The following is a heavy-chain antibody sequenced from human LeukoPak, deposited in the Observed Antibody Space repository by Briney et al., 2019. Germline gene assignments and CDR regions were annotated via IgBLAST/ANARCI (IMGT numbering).Heavy chain of an antibody. D-gene: IGHD4-17*01. V-gene: IGHV3-30*04. J-gene: IGHJ4*02. CDR3: ARLMTYGSRSRVYFDY. CDR1: GFTFSSYA. CDR2: ISYDGSNK. Sequence: GGSLRLSCAASGFTFSSYAMHWVRQAPGKGLEWVAVISYDGSNKYYADSVKGRFTISRDNSKNTLYLQMNSLRAEDTAVYYCARLMTYGSRSRVYFDYWGQGTLVTVSS.